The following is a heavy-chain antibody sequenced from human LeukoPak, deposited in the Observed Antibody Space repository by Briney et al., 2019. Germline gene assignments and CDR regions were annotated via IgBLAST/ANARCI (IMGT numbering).Heavy chain of an antibody. Sequence: GGSLRLSCAASGFTFSSYGMHWVRQAPGKGLEWVAVISYDGSNKYYADSVKGRFTISRDNSKNTLYLQMNSLRAGDTAVYYCAKLMGNVVVTAIGDYWGQGTLVTVSS. J-gene: IGHJ4*02. V-gene: IGHV3-30*18. CDR1: GFTFSSYG. D-gene: IGHD2-21*02. CDR2: ISYDGSNK. CDR3: AKLMGNVVVTAIGDY.